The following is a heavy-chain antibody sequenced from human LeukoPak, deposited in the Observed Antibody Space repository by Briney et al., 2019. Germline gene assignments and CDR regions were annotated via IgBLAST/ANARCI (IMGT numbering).Heavy chain of an antibody. CDR2: IWYDGSNK. CDR1: GFTFSSYG. J-gene: IGHJ4*02. CDR3: STSPSFGSSWYQFNY. Sequence: PGGSLRLSCAASGFTFSSYGMHWVRQAPGKGLEWVAVIWYDGSNKYYADSVKGRFTISRDNSKNTLYLQMNSLRAEDTAVYYCSTSPSFGSSWYQFNYWGQGTLVTVSS. V-gene: IGHV3-33*01. D-gene: IGHD6-13*01.